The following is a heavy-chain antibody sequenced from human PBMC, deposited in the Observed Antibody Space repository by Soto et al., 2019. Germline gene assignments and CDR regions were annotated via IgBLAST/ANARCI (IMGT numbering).Heavy chain of an antibody. J-gene: IGHJ3*02. D-gene: IGHD6-6*01. CDR2: ISPYGYT. CDR1: GYSFTSYG. V-gene: IGHV1-18*01. CDR3: ATGAVSIEDLKDQDAIHI. Sequence: ASVKVSCKASGYSFTSYGINWVRQAPGQGLEWMGWISPYGYTNYAQKLQGRFTMTTDRSTTTAYLELGRLRSDDTAVYYCATGAVSIEDLKDQDAIHIWGQGTTVTVSS.